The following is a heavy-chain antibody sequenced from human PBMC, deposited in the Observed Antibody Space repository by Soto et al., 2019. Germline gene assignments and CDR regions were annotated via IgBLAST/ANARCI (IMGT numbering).Heavy chain of an antibody. Sequence: GGSLRLSCAASGFTFSSYSMNWVRQAPGKGLEWVSYISSSSGSIFYADSVKGRFTISRDNARNSLYLQMNSLRAEDAAIYYCGRENEGAQYSNSYNDYGGQGTRVTVS. CDR3: GRENEGAQYSNSYNDY. V-gene: IGHV3-48*01. CDR2: ISSSSGSI. CDR1: GFTFSSYS. J-gene: IGHJ4*02. D-gene: IGHD1-26*01.